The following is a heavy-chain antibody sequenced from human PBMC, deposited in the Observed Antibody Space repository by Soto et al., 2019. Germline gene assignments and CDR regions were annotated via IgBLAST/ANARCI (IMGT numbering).Heavy chain of an antibody. J-gene: IGHJ6*02. CDR2: IYYSGST. V-gene: IGHV4-61*01. CDR3: AREQYDFRSGSDYYAMEV. Sequence: QVQLQESGPGLVKPSETLSLTCTVSGGSVSSESHYWSWIRQTPGKGLEWIGYIYYSGSTNYNPSLKGRFTMSVDTSRDEVAARLRSATRADTAVYYCAREQYDFRSGSDYYAMEVVGQGTEVTVSS. D-gene: IGHD3-3*01. CDR1: GGSVSSESHY.